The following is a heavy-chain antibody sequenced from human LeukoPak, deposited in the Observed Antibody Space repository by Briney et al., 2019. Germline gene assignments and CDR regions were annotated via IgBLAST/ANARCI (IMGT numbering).Heavy chain of an antibody. V-gene: IGHV3-9*01. Sequence: GGSLRLSCAASGFTCDDYAMHWVRRAPGKGLEWVSGVSWNSGSIAYADSVKGRFTISRDDAKNTLYLQMNSLRAEDTAVYYCVRGGESTWSWGQGTLVTVSS. CDR2: VSWNSGSI. D-gene: IGHD2-15*01. CDR1: GFTCDDYA. J-gene: IGHJ5*02. CDR3: VRGGESTWS.